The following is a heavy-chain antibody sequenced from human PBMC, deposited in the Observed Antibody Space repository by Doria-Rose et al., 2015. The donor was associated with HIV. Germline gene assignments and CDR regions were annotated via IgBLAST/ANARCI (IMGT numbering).Heavy chain of an antibody. J-gene: IGHJ6*02. D-gene: IGHD6-6*01. Sequence: VSGINYNGGSTGSAAYVKGRLTISRDNAKNSLYLQMNSLRVEDTALYYCVSFGGGARPVDYYFYGMDVWGQGTTVTVSS. CDR2: INYNGGST. V-gene: IGHV3-20*03. CDR3: VSFGGGARPVDYYFYGMDV.